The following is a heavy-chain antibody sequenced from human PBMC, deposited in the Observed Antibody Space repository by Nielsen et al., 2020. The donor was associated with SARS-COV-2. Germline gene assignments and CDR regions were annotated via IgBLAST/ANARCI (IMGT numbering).Heavy chain of an antibody. CDR3: ARDQAAAGTNDAFDI. V-gene: IGHV3-11*01. J-gene: IGHJ3*02. Sequence: GESLKISCAASGFTFSDYYMSWIRQAPGKGLEWVSYISSSGSTIYYADSVKGRFTISRENAKNSLYLQMNSLRAEDTAVYYCARDQAAAGTNDAFDIWGQGTMVTVSS. D-gene: IGHD6-13*01. CDR1: GFTFSDYY. CDR2: ISSSGSTI.